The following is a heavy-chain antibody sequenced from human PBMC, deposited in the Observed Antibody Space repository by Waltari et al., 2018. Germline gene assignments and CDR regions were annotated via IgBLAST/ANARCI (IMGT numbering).Heavy chain of an antibody. D-gene: IGHD3-16*01. CDR3: ARATRLMTTFGGVTTFDP. V-gene: IGHV4-59*04. CDR2: IYYTGST. Sequence: VRLVESGGGWVQPVGSLRLSCVGAGFRFCGYEMYWVRQPPGKGLEWIGNIYYTGSTYYNPSLKTRVAMSVDTSKNQFSLTLTSVTATDAAVYFCARATRLMTTFGGVTTFDPWGQGTLVTVSS. J-gene: IGHJ5*02. CDR1: GFRFCGYE.